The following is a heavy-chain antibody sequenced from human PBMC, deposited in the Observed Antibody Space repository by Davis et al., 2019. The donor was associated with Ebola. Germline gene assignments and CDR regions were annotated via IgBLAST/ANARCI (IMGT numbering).Heavy chain of an antibody. J-gene: IGHJ5*01. CDR2: ISAYNGNT. CDR3: AREAGATTRIYDS. Sequence: ASVQVSCKASSYTFTSYGISWVRQAPGQGLEWMGWISAYNGNTNYAQKLQGRVTMTTDTSRSTDYMELRSLRSDDTAVYYCAREAGATTRIYDSWGQGTLVTVSS. CDR1: SYTFTSYG. D-gene: IGHD1-26*01. V-gene: IGHV1-18*01.